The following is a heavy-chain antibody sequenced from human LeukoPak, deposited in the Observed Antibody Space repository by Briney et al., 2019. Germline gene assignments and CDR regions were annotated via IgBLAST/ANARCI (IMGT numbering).Heavy chain of an antibody. CDR1: GITLSNYG. CDR3: AKRGVVIRVILVGFNKEAYYFDS. D-gene: IGHD3-22*01. CDR2: ISDSGGRT. V-gene: IGHV3-23*01. Sequence: PGGSLRLSCAVSGITLSNYGMSWVRQAPGKGLEWVACISDSGGRTNYADSVKGRFTISRDNPKNTLYLQMNSLRAEDTAVYFCAKRGVVIRVILVGFNKEAYYFDSWGQGALVTVSS. J-gene: IGHJ4*02.